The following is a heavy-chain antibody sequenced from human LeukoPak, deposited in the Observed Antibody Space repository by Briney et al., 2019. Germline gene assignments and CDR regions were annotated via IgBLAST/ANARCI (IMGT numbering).Heavy chain of an antibody. CDR2: ISSGGTTT. V-gene: IGHV3-30*18. Sequence: GRSLRLSCAASGVTFSSHGMHWVRQAPGKGLEWVAVISSGGTTTYYADYVKGRFIISRDNSKNTLYLQMNSLRIEDTAVYYCAKEGQTPYSSKFSFDYWGQGTLVTVSS. CDR1: GVTFSSHG. D-gene: IGHD6-13*01. CDR3: AKEGQTPYSSKFSFDY. J-gene: IGHJ4*02.